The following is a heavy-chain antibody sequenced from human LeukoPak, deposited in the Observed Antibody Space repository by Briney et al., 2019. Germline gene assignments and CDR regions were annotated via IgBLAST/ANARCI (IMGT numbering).Heavy chain of an antibody. J-gene: IGHJ3*02. D-gene: IGHD5-24*01. CDR1: GGFISGYY. CDR3: ARDWGPVRDGYNPGLDI. CDR2: VYDSGST. Sequence: PSETLSLTCTVSGGFISGYYWSWIRQPPGKGLEWIAYVYDSGSTNYNPSLKSRVTISTDTSKNQFSLNLRSVTAADTAVYYCARDWGPVRDGYNPGLDIWGQGTMVTVSS. V-gene: IGHV4-59*01.